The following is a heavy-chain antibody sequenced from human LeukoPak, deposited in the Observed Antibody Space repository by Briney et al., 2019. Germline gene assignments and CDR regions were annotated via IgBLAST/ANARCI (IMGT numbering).Heavy chain of an antibody. CDR2: ISIRASTP. D-gene: IGHD5-12*01. V-gene: IGHV3-48*03. J-gene: IGHJ3*02. CDR1: AFTFTSYE. Sequence: GRSMRLSCAASAFTFTSYETNCVRQAPGKGLGWVSYISIRASTPYYTDSVKGRFTISRDNAKTSLHLEMNSLRAEDTAVYYCAKGYSGYVDSDLGAFDIWGQGTMVTVSS. CDR3: AKGYSGYVDSDLGAFDI.